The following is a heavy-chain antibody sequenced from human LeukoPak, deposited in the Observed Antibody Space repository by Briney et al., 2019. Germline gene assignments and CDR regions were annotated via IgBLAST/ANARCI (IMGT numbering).Heavy chain of an antibody. J-gene: IGHJ4*01. CDR3: ARVAADATVFDY. D-gene: IGHD6-13*01. CDR2: ISSVSGYT. CDR1: GFIFSDYY. V-gene: IGHV3-11*05. Sequence: PGGSLRLSCAASGFIFSDYYMSWIRQAPGKGLEWVSYISSVSGYTKYAESVRGRFTISRDNAKNSLYLQMNSLRAEDTAVYYCARVAADATVFDYWGQGTLVTVSS.